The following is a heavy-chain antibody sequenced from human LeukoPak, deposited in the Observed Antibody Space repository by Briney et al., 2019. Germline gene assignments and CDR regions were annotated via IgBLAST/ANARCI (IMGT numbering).Heavy chain of an antibody. CDR3: ARTSISSSSWYGCFQH. CDR2: ISSSSSTI. V-gene: IGHV3-48*04. D-gene: IGHD6-13*01. Sequence: GGSLRLSCAASGFTFSSYSMNWVRQAPGKGLERVPYISSSSSTIYYADSVKGRFTISRDNAKNSLYLQMNSLRAEDTAVYYCARTSISSSSWYGCFQHWGQGTLVTVSS. J-gene: IGHJ1*01. CDR1: GFTFSSYS.